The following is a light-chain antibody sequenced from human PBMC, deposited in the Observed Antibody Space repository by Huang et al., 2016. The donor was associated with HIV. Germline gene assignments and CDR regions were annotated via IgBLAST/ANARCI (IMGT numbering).Light chain of an antibody. CDR3: HQHSSWPGT. J-gene: IGKJ1*01. CDR1: QSVGSY. CDR2: DAS. V-gene: IGKV3-11*01. Sequence: DIVLTQSPATLSLSPGERATLSCRAVQSVGSYLACYQQTPGQAPRLLVSDASHRATGIPARFSGSGSATDFTLTISSIEPKDFAVYYCHQHSSWPGTFGQGTRVEIK.